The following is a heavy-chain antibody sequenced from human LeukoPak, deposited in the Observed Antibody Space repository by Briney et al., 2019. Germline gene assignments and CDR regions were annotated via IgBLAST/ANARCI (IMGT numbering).Heavy chain of an antibody. Sequence: GSLRLSCAASGFTFSSYWMSWVRQAPGKGLEWVSAISGSGGSTYYADSVKGRFTISRDNSKNTLYLQMNSLRAEDTAVYYCAKDAARVDYYYYGMDVWGQGTTVTVSS. CDR1: GFTFSSYW. CDR2: ISGSGGST. J-gene: IGHJ6*02. CDR3: AKDAARVDYYYYGMDV. V-gene: IGHV3-23*01. D-gene: IGHD6-13*01.